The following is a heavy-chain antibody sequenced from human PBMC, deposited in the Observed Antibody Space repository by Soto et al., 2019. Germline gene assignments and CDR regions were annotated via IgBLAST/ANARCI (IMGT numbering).Heavy chain of an antibody. CDR1: GGSISSGGYY. CDR2: IYYSGST. D-gene: IGHD2-21*02. Sequence: QVQLQESGPGLVKPSQTLSLTCTVSGGSISSGGYYWSWIRQHPGKGLEWIGYIYYSGSTYYNPSLKIRVTISVDTSKNQFSLKLSSATAADTAVYYCARDPYCGGDCYWQHDAFDIWGQGTMVTVSS. CDR3: ARDPYCGGDCYWQHDAFDI. V-gene: IGHV4-31*03. J-gene: IGHJ3*02.